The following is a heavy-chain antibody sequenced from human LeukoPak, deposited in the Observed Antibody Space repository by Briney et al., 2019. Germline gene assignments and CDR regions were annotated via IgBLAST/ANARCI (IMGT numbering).Heavy chain of an antibody. V-gene: IGHV4-4*02. CDR3: ARVITMVRERWFDP. CDR2: IYHSGST. CDR1: GGSISRSYW. D-gene: IGHD3-10*01. J-gene: IGHJ5*02. Sequence: PSETLSLTCAVSGGSISRSYWWTWVRQPPGKGLEWIGEIYHSGSTNYNPSLNSRVTISVDKSKNRLSLELSSMTAADTAVYYCARVITMVRERWFDPWGQGILVTVSS.